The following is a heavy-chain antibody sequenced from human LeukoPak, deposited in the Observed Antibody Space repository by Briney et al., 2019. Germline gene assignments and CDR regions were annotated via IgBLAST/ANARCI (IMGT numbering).Heavy chain of an antibody. D-gene: IGHD3-16*01. CDR1: GFIFSSYA. J-gene: IGHJ3*02. Sequence: PGGSLRLSCAASGFIFSSYAMHWVRQDPGKGLERVAVIWYDGSIKYYGDDVKGRFTISRDNSENTLYLQMNSLRVEDTAVYFCARERGIQFGDAFDIWGQGTMVTASS. CDR2: IWYDGSIK. V-gene: IGHV3-33*01. CDR3: ARERGIQFGDAFDI.